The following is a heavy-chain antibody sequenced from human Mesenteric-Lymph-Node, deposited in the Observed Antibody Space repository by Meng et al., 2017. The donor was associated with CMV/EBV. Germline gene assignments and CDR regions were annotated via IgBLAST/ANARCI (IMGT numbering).Heavy chain of an antibody. CDR2: INPGGGED. CDR1: GITLGIYW. CDR3: TKDANYFYALDV. V-gene: IGHV3-7*03. Sequence: GGSLRLSCAASGITLGIYWMSWVRQAPGKGLEWVANINPGGGEDYYADSIKGRFTISRDNALNTLHLQMNSLRAEDTAVYYCTKDANYFYALDVWGQGTTVTVSS. J-gene: IGHJ6*02.